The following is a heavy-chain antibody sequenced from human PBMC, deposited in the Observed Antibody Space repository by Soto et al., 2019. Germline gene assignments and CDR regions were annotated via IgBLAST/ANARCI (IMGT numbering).Heavy chain of an antibody. D-gene: IGHD6-13*01. CDR1: GDSISSGGYD. CDR2: IDDSGNT. Sequence: QVQLQESGPGLVKPSQTLSLTCTVSGDSISSGGYDWNWIRQDPGKGLEGIGYIDDSGNTYYNPSLKSRVNMSVDTSKNQFSLKLSSVTAADTAVYYCASTYRSSWFECWGQGTLVTVSS. V-gene: IGHV4-31*03. CDR3: ASTYRSSWFEC. J-gene: IGHJ5*01.